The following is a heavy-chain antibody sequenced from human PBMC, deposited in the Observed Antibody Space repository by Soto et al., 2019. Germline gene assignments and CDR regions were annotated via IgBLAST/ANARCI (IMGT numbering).Heavy chain of an antibody. J-gene: IGHJ6*03. CDR3: ARDRYMDV. CDR2: FFYNGST. Sequence: SETLSLTCTVSGGSISHYFWSWIRQPPGKGLEWIGYFFYNGSTNYNPSLKSRVTISADTSKSQFSLKLSSVTAADTAVYYCARDRYMDVWGKGTTVTVSS. CDR1: GGSISHYF. V-gene: IGHV4-59*01.